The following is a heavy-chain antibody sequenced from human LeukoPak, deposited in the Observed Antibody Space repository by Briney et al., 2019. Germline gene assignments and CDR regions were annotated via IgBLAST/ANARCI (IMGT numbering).Heavy chain of an antibody. D-gene: IGHD2-2*01. J-gene: IGHJ6*03. Sequence: PGGSLRLSCAASGFTFSSYWMSWVRQAPGKGLEWVANIKQDGSEKYYVDSVKGRFTISRDNAKNSLYLQMNSLRAEDTAVYYCARGVVPAAVNYYYYYYMDVWGKGTTVTGSS. V-gene: IGHV3-7*04. CDR1: GFTFSSYW. CDR3: ARGVVPAAVNYYYYYYMDV. CDR2: IKQDGSEK.